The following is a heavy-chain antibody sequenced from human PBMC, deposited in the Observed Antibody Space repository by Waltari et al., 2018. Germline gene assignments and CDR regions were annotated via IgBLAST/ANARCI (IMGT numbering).Heavy chain of an antibody. J-gene: IGHJ5*02. CDR2: INSGGDST. D-gene: IGHD1-1*01. V-gene: IGHV3-23*01. CDR3: ARGINESFEP. CDR1: GFPFSNYA. Sequence: EVQVLESGGGLAQPGGSLRLSCAASGFPFSNYAMRWVRQAPGKGLECVSGINSGGDSTAYVDSVKGRFTISRDNSKNTLYLQMNSLRVEDTALYYCARGINESFEPWGQGTLVTVSS.